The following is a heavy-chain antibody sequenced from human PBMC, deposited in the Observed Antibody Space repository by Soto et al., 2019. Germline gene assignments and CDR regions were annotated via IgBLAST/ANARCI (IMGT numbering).Heavy chain of an antibody. CDR3: VRVLYDSGVVDF. CDR2: IQSGGAT. V-gene: IGHV3-53*01. D-gene: IGHD5-12*01. CDR1: GFTVSTYD. Sequence: LRLSCLVSGFTVSTYDMAWVRQAPGKGLEWASVIQSGGATYYPDSAQGRFTISRDNSKNTVYLQMSSLRMEDTGVYSCVRVLYDSGVVDFWGQGSLVTVSS. J-gene: IGHJ4*02.